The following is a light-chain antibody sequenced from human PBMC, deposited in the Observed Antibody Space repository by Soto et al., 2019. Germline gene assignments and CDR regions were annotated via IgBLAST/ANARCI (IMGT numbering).Light chain of an antibody. Sequence: DIVMTQSPDSLAVSLGERATINCNSSQSVLYSSNNKNYLAWYQQKPGQPPKLLIYWASTRESGVPDRFSGSGSGTDFTLTISSLQAEDVAVYYCQQYYSTPKWTFGQGTKVDIK. CDR2: WAS. CDR3: QQYYSTPKWT. V-gene: IGKV4-1*01. CDR1: QSVLYSSNNKNY. J-gene: IGKJ1*01.